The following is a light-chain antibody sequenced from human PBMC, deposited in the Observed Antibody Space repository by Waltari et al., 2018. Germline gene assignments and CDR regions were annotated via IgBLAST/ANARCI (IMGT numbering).Light chain of an antibody. V-gene: IGLV2-14*01. Sequence: QSALTQPASVSGSPGQSVTIFCAGTSNDVGGYNSVSWYQEHPGQAPYVIIYYVSDRPSGVSDRFSGSKSGNTASLTISGLQAEDEADYYCSSQSSNDVVLFGGGTKLTVL. CDR3: SSQSSNDVVL. CDR2: YVS. CDR1: SNDVGGYNS. J-gene: IGLJ2*01.